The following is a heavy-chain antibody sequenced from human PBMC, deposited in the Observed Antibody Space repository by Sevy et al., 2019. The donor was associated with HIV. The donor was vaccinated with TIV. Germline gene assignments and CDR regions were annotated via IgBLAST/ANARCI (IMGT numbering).Heavy chain of an antibody. D-gene: IGHD6-19*01. CDR1: GFTFGYFA. J-gene: IGHJ4*02. CDR2: ISPNGATS. Sequence: GGSLRLSCEVSGFTFGYFAMSWVRQAPGKGLEWVSGISPNGATSHYAASVRGRFTISRDNSKNRMYLQMSSPRAEDTAQYYYAKDTSGWYDALDQWGQGTLVTVSS. CDR3: AKDTSGWYDALDQ. V-gene: IGHV3-23*01.